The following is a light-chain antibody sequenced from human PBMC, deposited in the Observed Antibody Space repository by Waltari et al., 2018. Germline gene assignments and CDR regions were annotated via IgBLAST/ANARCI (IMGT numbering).Light chain of an antibody. CDR2: DAS. Sequence: EVVLTQSPAILSLSPGARATLPCRASQSVRTFVAWYQQKPGQAPRLLIYDASNRATGIPARFSGSGSGTDFTLTISSLQPEDFATYYCQQSDTTPLTFGGGTKVEIK. CDR3: QQSDTTPLT. CDR1: QSVRTF. V-gene: IGKV3-11*01. J-gene: IGKJ4*01.